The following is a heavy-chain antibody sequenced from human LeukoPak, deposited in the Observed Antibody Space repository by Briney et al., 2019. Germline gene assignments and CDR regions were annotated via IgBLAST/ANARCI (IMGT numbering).Heavy chain of an antibody. CDR3: ARGASGSYHFDY. V-gene: IGHV3-21*01. CDR2: ISSSSSYI. J-gene: IGHJ4*02. D-gene: IGHD1-26*01. CDR1: GFTVSSNY. Sequence: PGGSLRLSCAASGFTVSSNYMSWVRQAPGKGLEWVSSISSSSSYIYYADSVKGRFTISRDNAKNSLYLQMNSLRAEDTAVYYCARGASGSYHFDYWGQGTLVTVSS.